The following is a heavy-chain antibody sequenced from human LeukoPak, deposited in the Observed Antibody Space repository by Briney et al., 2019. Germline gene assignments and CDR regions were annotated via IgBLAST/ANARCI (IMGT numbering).Heavy chain of an antibody. J-gene: IGHJ3*02. CDR1: GGSISEDY. Sequence: SETRSLTCTVSGGSISEDYWSWIRQPPGMGLEWIGYVSHSDFNKSNGDITNYNPSLESRITTSRDTSKNQFSLKLSSMTAADTAVYYCVRASAESGGAFDIWGQGTMVTVSS. CDR2: VSHSDFNKSNGDIT. D-gene: IGHD2-15*01. CDR3: VRASAESGGAFDI. V-gene: IGHV4-59*01.